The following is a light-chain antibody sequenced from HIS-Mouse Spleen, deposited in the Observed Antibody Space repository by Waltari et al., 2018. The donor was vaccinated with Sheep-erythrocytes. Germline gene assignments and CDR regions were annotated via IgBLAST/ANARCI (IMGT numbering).Light chain of an antibody. V-gene: IGLV2-11*01. CDR3: CSYAGSYNHV. Sequence: QSALTQPRSVSGSPGQSVPISCTRPSSDAGASNHVSWYQQHPGKAPKLMIYDVSKRPSGVPDRFSGSKSGNTASLTISGLQAEDEADYYCCSYAGSYNHVFATGTKVTVL. CDR1: SSDAGASNH. CDR2: DVS. J-gene: IGLJ1*01.